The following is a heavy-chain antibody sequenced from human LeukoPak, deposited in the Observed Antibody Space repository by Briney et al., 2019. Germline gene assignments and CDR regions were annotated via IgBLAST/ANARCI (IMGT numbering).Heavy chain of an antibody. CDR2: IYYSGST. J-gene: IGHJ5*02. D-gene: IGHD3-10*01. CDR3: ARGLLRDYYGSGSLPWFDP. Sequence: SETLSLTCTVSGGSISSYYWSWIRQPPGKGLEWIGYIYYSGSTNYNPSLKSRVTISVDTSKNQFSLKLSSVTAADTAVYYCARGLLRDYYGSGSLPWFDPWGQGTLVTVSS. CDR1: GGSISSYY. V-gene: IGHV4-59*12.